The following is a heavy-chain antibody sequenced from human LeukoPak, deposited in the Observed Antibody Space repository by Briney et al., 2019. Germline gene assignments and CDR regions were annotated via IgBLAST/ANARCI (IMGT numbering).Heavy chain of an antibody. V-gene: IGHV4-39*01. D-gene: IGHD3-3*01. Sequence: SETLSLTCTVSGGFISSSSYYWGWIRQPPGKGLEWIGSIYYSGSTYYNPSLKSRVTISVDTSKNQFSLKLSSVTAADTAVYYCARHPRPYDFWSGYYPQIDYWGQGTLVTVSS. J-gene: IGHJ4*02. CDR1: GGFISSSSYY. CDR2: IYYSGST. CDR3: ARHPRPYDFWSGYYPQIDY.